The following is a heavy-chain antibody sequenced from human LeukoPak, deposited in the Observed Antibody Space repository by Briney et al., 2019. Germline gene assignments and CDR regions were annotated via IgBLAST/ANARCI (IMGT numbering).Heavy chain of an antibody. Sequence: GGSLRLSCAGSGFTFSHYGMHWVREAPGQGLEWVAVISHDGSQKNYADSVKGRFSISRDNSKYTLYLQLNSLRAEDTAVYYCAKGIGSESDFWGQGTLVTVSS. CDR1: GFTFSHYG. D-gene: IGHD2-21*01. J-gene: IGHJ4*02. CDR2: ISHDGSQK. CDR3: AKGIGSESDF. V-gene: IGHV3-30*18.